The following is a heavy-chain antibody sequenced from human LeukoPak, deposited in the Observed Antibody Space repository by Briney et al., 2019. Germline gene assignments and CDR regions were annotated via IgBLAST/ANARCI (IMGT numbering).Heavy chain of an antibody. CDR3: ARDLPYSSGWSDAFDI. V-gene: IGHV4-59*01. Sequence: SETLSLTCTVSGDPISSYYWSWIRQPPGKGLEWIGYIYYSGSTNYNPSLKSRVTISVDTSKNQFSLKLSSVTAADTAVYYCARDLPYSSGWSDAFDIWGQGTMVTVSS. CDR2: IYYSGST. J-gene: IGHJ3*02. CDR1: GDPISSYY. D-gene: IGHD6-19*01.